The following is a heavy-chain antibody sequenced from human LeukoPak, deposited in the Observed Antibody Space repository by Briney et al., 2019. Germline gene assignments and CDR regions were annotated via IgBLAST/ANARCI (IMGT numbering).Heavy chain of an antibody. D-gene: IGHD3-22*01. Sequence: NSSETLSLTCAVYGGSFSGYYWSWIRQPPGKGLEWIGEINHSGSTNYNPSLKSRVTISVDTSKNQFSLKLSSVTAADTAAYYCARGFGYYDSSGSQPHWYFDLWGRGTLVTVSS. CDR2: INHSGST. V-gene: IGHV4-34*01. CDR1: GGSFSGYY. CDR3: ARGFGYYDSSGSQPHWYFDL. J-gene: IGHJ2*01.